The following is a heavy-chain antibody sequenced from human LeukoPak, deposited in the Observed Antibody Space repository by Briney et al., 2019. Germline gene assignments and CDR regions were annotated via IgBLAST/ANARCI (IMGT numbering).Heavy chain of an antibody. J-gene: IGHJ4*02. CDR1: GYSFTSYD. D-gene: IGHD4-11*01. V-gene: IGHV1-2*02. Sequence: ASVKVSCKASGYSFTSYDINWVRQATGQGLEWMGWINPNSGGTNYAQKFQGRVTMTRDTSISTAYMELSRLRSDDTAVYYCARVMTTELDYWGQGTLVTVSS. CDR2: INPNSGGT. CDR3: ARVMTTELDY.